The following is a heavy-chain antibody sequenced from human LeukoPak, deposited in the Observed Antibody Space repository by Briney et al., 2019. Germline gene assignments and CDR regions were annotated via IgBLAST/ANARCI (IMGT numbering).Heavy chain of an antibody. D-gene: IGHD2-21*01. V-gene: IGHV3-30*18. Sequence: PGRSLRLSCAASGFTFSSYVMHWVRQAPGKGLDWVAVISYDGSNKYYADSVKGRFTISRDNSKNTLYLQMNSLRAEDTAVYYCAKDGDTSGTYFDYWGQGTLVTVSS. J-gene: IGHJ4*02. CDR3: AKDGDTSGTYFDY. CDR2: ISYDGSNK. CDR1: GFTFSSYV.